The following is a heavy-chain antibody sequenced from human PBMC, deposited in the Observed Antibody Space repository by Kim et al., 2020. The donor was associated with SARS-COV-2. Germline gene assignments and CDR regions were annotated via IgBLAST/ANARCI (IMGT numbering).Heavy chain of an antibody. D-gene: IGHD3-10*01. CDR3: ARETGSGSYYWFDP. J-gene: IGHJ5*02. Sequence: AESVQGRLTRSRDNAKNSLYLQMNSLRDEDTAVYYCARETGSGSYYWFDPWGQGTLVTVSS. V-gene: IGHV3-48*02.